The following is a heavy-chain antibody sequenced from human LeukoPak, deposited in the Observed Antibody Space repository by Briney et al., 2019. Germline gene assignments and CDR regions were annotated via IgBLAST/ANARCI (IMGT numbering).Heavy chain of an antibody. D-gene: IGHD3-10*01. CDR3: ARGGYYGFSDY. CDR2: INHSGST. V-gene: IGHV4-34*01. J-gene: IGHJ4*02. Sequence: SETLSLTCAVYGGSFSGYYWSWIRQPPGKGLEWIGEINHSGSTNYNPSLKSRVTISVGTSKNQFSLKLSSVTAADTAVYYCARGGYYGFSDYWGQGTLVTVSS. CDR1: GGSFSGYY.